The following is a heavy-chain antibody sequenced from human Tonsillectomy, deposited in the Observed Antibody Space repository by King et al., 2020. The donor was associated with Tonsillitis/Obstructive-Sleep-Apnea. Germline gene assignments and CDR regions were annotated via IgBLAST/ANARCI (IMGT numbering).Heavy chain of an antibody. CDR2: IYYSGST. Sequence: QLQESGPGLVKPSETLSLTCTVSGGSISSNSYYWGWIRQPPGKGLEWIGSIYYSGSTYYNPSLKSRVTISVDTSKNQFSLKLSSVTASDTAVYYCARLRGMATIWVYYWGQGTLVTVSS. CDR3: ARLRGMATIWVYY. CDR1: GGSISSNSYY. V-gene: IGHV4-39*01. D-gene: IGHD5-24*01. J-gene: IGHJ4*02.